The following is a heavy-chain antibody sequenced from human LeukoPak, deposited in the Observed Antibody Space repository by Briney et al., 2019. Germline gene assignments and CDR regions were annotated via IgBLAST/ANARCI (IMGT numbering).Heavy chain of an antibody. V-gene: IGHV4-39*01. CDR3: ASNWEYYYDSSGYGDFDY. CDR1: GGSISSSSYY. J-gene: IGHJ4*02. CDR2: IYYSGST. D-gene: IGHD3-22*01. Sequence: SETLSLTCTVSGGSISSSSYYWGWIRQPPGKGLEWIGSIYYSGSTYYNPSLKSRVTISVDTSKNQFSLKLSSVTAADTAVYYCASNWEYYYDSSGYGDFDYWGQGTLVTVSS.